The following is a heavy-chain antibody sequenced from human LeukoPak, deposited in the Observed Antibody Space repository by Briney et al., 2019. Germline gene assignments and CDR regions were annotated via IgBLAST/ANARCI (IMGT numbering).Heavy chain of an antibody. J-gene: IGHJ3*02. CDR3: XXXXXXXXXXDXXXXXXAFDX. CDR1: GFSLSDFN. Sequence: GGSLRLSCAASGFSLSDFNINWVRQAPGRGLEWVSSISSDSDYIYCAESLKGRLTISRDNADNSVFLQMNSLRADDTAMYYCXXXXXXXXXXDXXXXXXAFDXXGQGTLVAVSS. CDR2: ISSDSDYI. V-gene: IGHV3-21*01.